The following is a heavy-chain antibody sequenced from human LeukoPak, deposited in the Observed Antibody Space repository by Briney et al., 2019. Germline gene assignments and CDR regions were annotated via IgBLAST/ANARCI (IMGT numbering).Heavy chain of an antibody. V-gene: IGHV1-69*13. J-gene: IGHJ4*02. D-gene: IGHD3-9*01. CDR3: ANLGGYYDILTSSLTYYFDY. CDR2: IIPIFGTA. Sequence: SVKVSCKASGGTFGSYAISWVRQAPGQGLEWMGGIIPIFGTANYAQKFQGRVTITADESTSTAYMELSSLRSEDTAVYYCANLGGYYDILTSSLTYYFDYWGQGTLVTVSS. CDR1: GGTFGSYA.